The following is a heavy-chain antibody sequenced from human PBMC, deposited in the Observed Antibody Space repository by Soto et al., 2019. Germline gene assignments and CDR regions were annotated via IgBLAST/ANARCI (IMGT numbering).Heavy chain of an antibody. CDR3: ALNIGVVVAGANWFDP. J-gene: IGHJ5*02. D-gene: IGHD2-15*01. V-gene: IGHV2-5*02. CDR2: IYWDDDK. CDR1: GFSLSTSGVG. Sequence: QITLKESGPTLVKPTQTLTLTCTFSGFSLSTSGVGVGWIRQPPGKALEWLALIYWDDDKRYSPSLKSRLTITKDTSKNQVVLTMTNMDPVDTATYYCALNIGVVVAGANWFDPWGQGTLVTVSS.